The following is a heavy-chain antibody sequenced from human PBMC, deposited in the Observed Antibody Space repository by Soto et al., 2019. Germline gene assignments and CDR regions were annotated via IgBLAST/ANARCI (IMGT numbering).Heavy chain of an antibody. CDR2: IKQDGSEK. J-gene: IGHJ4*02. CDR3: ARASYPWQLPKAPRYFDY. D-gene: IGHD6-13*01. V-gene: IGHV3-7*01. Sequence: HPGGSLRLSCAASGFTFSSYWMTWVRQATGKGLEWVANIKQDGSEKYYVDSVKGRFTISRDNAKNSLYLQMNSLRAEDTAVYYCARASYPWQLPKAPRYFDYWGQGTLVTVSS. CDR1: GFTFSSYW.